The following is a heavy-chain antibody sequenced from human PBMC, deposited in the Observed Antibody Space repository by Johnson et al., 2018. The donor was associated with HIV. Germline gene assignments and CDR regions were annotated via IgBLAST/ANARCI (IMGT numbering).Heavy chain of an antibody. Sequence: QMLLVESGGGVVQPGRSLRLSCEASGFTFSSYGMHWVRQAPGKGLEWVAVISYDGSNKYYADSVKGRFTISRDNSKNTLYLQMNSLRAEDTAMYYCAKEKDYGAFDIWGQGTMVTVSS. D-gene: IGHD3-16*01. CDR3: AKEKDYGAFDI. CDR2: ISYDGSNK. V-gene: IGHV3-30*18. J-gene: IGHJ3*02. CDR1: GFTFSSYG.